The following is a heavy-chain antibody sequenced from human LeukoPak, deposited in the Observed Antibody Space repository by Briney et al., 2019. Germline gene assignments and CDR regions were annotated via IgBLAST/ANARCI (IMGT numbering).Heavy chain of an antibody. V-gene: IGHV1-18*01. CDR2: INPYNGNT. CDR3: ARIAVAATWNFDL. D-gene: IGHD6-19*01. CDR1: GYTFNNFE. Sequence: ASVKVSCKASGYTFNNFEISWVRQAPGQGLEWMGWINPYNGNTISAQKLQGRVTMTTDTSTSTAYMELRSLRSDDTAVYYCARIAVAATWNFDLGGQGTLVTVSS. J-gene: IGHJ4*02.